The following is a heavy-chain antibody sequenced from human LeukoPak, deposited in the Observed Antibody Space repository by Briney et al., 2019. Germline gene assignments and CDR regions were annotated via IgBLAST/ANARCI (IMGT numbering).Heavy chain of an antibody. D-gene: IGHD6-13*01. CDR1: GGTFSSYA. J-gene: IGHJ6*03. Sequence: ASVKVSCKASGGTFSSYAISWVRQAPGQGLEWMGGIIPIFGTANYAQKFQGRVTITADESTSTAYMELSSLRSEDTAVYYCARERRQQLAPNYYYMDAWGKGTTVTVSS. CDR3: ARERRQQLAPNYYYMDA. V-gene: IGHV1-69*13. CDR2: IIPIFGTA.